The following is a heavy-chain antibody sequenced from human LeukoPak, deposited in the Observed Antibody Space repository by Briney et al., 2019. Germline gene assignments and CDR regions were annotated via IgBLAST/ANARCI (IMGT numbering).Heavy chain of an antibody. J-gene: IGHJ2*01. CDR1: GFTFSSYA. CDR3: AKPLYVDTAMVASYWHFDL. CDR2: ISGSGGST. D-gene: IGHD5-18*01. Sequence: GGSLRLSCAASGFTFSSYAMSWVRQAPGKGLEWVSAISGSGGSTYYADSVKGRFTISRDNSKNTLYLQMNSLRAEDTAVYYCAKPLYVDTAMVASYWHFDLWGRGTLVTVSS. V-gene: IGHV3-23*01.